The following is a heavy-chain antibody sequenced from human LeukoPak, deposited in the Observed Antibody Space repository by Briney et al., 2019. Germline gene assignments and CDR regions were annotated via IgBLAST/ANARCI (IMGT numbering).Heavy chain of an antibody. CDR2: IYSGGST. J-gene: IGHJ4*02. CDR3: ARDPDVVRGVHFDY. CDR1: GFTVSSNY. V-gene: IGHV3-53*01. D-gene: IGHD3-10*01. Sequence: GGSLRLSCAASGFTVSSNYMSWVRQAPGKGLEWVSVIYSGGSTYYADSVKGRFTISRDNSKNTLYLQMNSLRAEDTAVYYCARDPDVVRGVHFDYWGQGALVTVSS.